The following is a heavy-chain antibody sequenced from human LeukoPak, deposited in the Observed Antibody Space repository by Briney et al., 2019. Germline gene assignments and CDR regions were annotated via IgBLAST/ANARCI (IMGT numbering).Heavy chain of an antibody. V-gene: IGHV1-46*01. D-gene: IGHD3-16*01. CDR3: ARLVGVSPLDY. CDR2: INPSGGST. CDR1: GYTFTSYY. J-gene: IGHJ4*02. Sequence: ASVKVSCKASGYTFTSYYMHWVRQAPGQGLEWMGIINPSGGSTSYAQKFQGRVTMTRDMSTSTVYMELSSLRAEDTAVYYCARLVGVSPLDYWGQGTPVTVSS.